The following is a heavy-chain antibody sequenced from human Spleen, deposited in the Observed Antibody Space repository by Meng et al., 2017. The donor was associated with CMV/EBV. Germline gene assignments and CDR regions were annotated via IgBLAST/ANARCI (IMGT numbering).Heavy chain of an antibody. CDR1: GGTFSSYA. V-gene: IGHV1-69*12. J-gene: IGHJ4*02. Sequence: QVQLVQSGAEVKKXXXXXKXPCKASGGTFSSYAISWVRQAPGQGLEWMGGIIPIFGTANYAQKFQGRVTITADESTSTAYMELSSLRSEDTAVYYCARDPGEGAFDYWGQGTLVTVSS. CDR2: IIPIFGTA. CDR3: ARDPGEGAFDY. D-gene: IGHD2-21*01.